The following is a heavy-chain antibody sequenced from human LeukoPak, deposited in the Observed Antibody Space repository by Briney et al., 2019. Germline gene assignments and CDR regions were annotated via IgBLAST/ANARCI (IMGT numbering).Heavy chain of an antibody. V-gene: IGHV3-23*01. CDR2: ISGSGGST. Sequence: PGGSLRLSCAASGFTFSSYAMSWVRQAPGKGLEWVSAISGSGGSTYYADSVKGRFTISRDNSKNTLYLQMNSLRAEDTAVYYCAKDLGSSRDYYYYGMDVWGQGTTVTVSS. J-gene: IGHJ6*02. CDR3: AKDLGSSRDYYYYGMDV. CDR1: GFTFSSYA. D-gene: IGHD6-13*01.